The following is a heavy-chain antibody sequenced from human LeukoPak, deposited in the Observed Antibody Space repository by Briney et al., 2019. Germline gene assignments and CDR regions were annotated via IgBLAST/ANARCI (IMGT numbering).Heavy chain of an antibody. Sequence: SETLSLTCTVSGGSISSYYWSWIRQPPGKGLEWIGYIYYSGSTNYNPSLKSRVTISVDTSKNQFSLKLSSVTAADTAVYYCATETGESAFDIWGQGTMVTVSS. V-gene: IGHV4-59*01. CDR2: IYYSGST. CDR3: ATETGESAFDI. D-gene: IGHD7-27*01. J-gene: IGHJ3*02. CDR1: GGSISSYY.